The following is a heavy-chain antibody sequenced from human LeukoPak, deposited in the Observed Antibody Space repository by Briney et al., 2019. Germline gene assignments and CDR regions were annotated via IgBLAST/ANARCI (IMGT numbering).Heavy chain of an antibody. CDR1: GFTFSSYG. CDR2: IWYDGSNK. CDR3: AKVGPYGDYWSEFDY. V-gene: IGHV3-33*06. D-gene: IGHD4-17*01. J-gene: IGHJ4*02. Sequence: GGSLRLSCAASGFTFSSYGMHWVRQAPGKGLEWVAVIWYDGSNKYYADSVKGRFTISRDNSKNTLYLQMNSLRAEDTAVYYCAKVGPYGDYWSEFDYWGQGTLVTVSS.